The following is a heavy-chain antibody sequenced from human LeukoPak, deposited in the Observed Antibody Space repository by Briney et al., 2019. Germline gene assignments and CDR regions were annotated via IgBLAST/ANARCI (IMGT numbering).Heavy chain of an antibody. CDR3: ARDSVYGDYDY. CDR1: GFTFSDYY. J-gene: IGHJ4*02. D-gene: IGHD4-17*01. V-gene: IGHV3-11*01. CDR2: INGSGTIT. Sequence: GGSLRLSCAASGFTFSDYYMSWIRRAPGKGLEWISYINGSGTITYYAHSVKGRFTISRDNAKNSLYLQMNSLRADDTAMYYCARDSVYGDYDYWSQGTLVTVSS.